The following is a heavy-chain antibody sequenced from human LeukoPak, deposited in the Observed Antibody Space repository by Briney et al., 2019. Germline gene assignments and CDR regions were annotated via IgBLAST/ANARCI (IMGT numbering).Heavy chain of an antibody. J-gene: IGHJ4*02. CDR3: ARDGKWELLIPYYFDY. D-gene: IGHD1-26*01. CDR1: GFTFSSYS. CDR2: ISSSSSTI. V-gene: IGHV3-48*04. Sequence: GGSLRLSCAASGFTFSSYSMNWVRQAPGKGLEWVSYISSSSSTIYYAGSVKGRFTISRDNAKNSLYLQMNSLRAEDTAVYYCARDGKWELLIPYYFDYWGQGTLVTVSS.